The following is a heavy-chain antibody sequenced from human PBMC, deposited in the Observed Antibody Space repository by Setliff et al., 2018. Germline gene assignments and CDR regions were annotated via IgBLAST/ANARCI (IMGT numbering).Heavy chain of an antibody. CDR2: MNPNNGNT. J-gene: IGHJ4*02. Sequence: GASVKVSCQASGYTFTNYDINWVRQATGQGLEWMGWMNPNNGNTGYSQKFQGRVTMTRNTSTSTAYMEVSSLRSEDTAVYYCARGLSDYYYESGSFPILGYWGQGTLVTVSS. D-gene: IGHD3-10*01. V-gene: IGHV1-8*01. CDR1: GYTFTNYD. CDR3: ARGLSDYYYESGSFPILGY.